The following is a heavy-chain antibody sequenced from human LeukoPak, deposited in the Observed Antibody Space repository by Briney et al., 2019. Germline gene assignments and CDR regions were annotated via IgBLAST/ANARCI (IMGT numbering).Heavy chain of an antibody. V-gene: IGHV1-69*05. CDR1: GGTFSSYA. CDR3: ARDGPGDIAARPGAPENYYYYMDV. CDR2: IIPIFGTA. Sequence: SVKVSCKASGGTFSSYAISWVRQAPGQGLEWMGGIIPIFGTANYAQKFQGRVTITTDESTSTAYMELSSLRSEDTAVYYCARDGPGDIAARPGAPENYYYYMDVWGKGTTVTVSS. D-gene: IGHD6-6*01. J-gene: IGHJ6*03.